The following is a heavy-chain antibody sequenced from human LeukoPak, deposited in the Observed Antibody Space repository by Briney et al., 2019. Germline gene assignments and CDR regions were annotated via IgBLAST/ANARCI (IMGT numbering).Heavy chain of an antibody. CDR2: ISGSGGST. CDR3: AKDPEDYYDSSGYSSFDY. V-gene: IGHV3-23*01. J-gene: IGHJ4*02. CDR1: GFTFSSYA. D-gene: IGHD3-22*01. Sequence: GGSLRLSCAASGFTFSSYAMSWVRQAPGKGLEWVSAISGSGGSTYYADSVKGRFTISRDNSKNTLYLQRNSLRAEDTAVDYWAKDPEDYYDSSGYSSFDYWGQGTLVTVSS.